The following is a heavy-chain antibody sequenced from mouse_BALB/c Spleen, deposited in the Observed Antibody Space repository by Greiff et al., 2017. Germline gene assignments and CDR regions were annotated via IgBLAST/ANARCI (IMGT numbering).Heavy chain of an antibody. CDR2: ISSGSSTI. D-gene: IGHD2-1*01. CDR3: ARSGYGNYGAMDY. J-gene: IGHJ4*01. V-gene: IGHV5-17*02. CDR1: GFTFSSFG. Sequence: EVKLMESGGGLVQPGGSRKLSCAASGFTFSSFGMHWVRQAPEKGLEWVAYISSGSSTIYYADTVKGRFTISRDNPKNTLFLQMTSLRSEDTAMYYCARSGYGNYGAMDYWGQGTSVTVSS.